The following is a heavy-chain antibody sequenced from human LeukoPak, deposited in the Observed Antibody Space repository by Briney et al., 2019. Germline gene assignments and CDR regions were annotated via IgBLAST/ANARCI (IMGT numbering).Heavy chain of an antibody. CDR3: AARCDYVWGTCRFDY. J-gene: IGHJ4*02. V-gene: IGHV3-23*01. D-gene: IGHD3-16*01. Sequence: GGSLRLSCAASGFTFSTYAMNWVHQAPGKGLEWVSGISGSGGSTTYADSVKGRFTISRDNSKSILYLQMYSLRAEDTAVYYCAARCDYVWGTCRFDYWGQGTLVIVSS. CDR2: ISGSGGST. CDR1: GFTFSTYA.